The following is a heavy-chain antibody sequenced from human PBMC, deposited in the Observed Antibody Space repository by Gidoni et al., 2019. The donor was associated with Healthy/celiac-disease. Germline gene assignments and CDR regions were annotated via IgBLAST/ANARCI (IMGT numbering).Heavy chain of an antibody. CDR3: ARDSGPSYDFWSGYRPNYYYYYGMDV. D-gene: IGHD3-3*01. V-gene: IGHV3-74*01. CDR1: GFTFSSYW. J-gene: IGHJ6*02. CDR2: INSDGSST. Sequence: RLSCAASGFTFSSYWMHWVRQAPGKGLVWVSRINSDGSSTSYADSVKGRFTISRDNAKNTLYLQMNSLRAEDTAVYYCARDSGPSYDFWSGYRPNYYYYYGMDVWGQGTTVTVSS.